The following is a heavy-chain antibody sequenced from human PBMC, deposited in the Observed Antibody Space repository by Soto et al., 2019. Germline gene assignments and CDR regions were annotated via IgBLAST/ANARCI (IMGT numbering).Heavy chain of an antibody. CDR1: GFSLSTRGVG. Sequence: QITLKESGPALVKPTQTLTLTCSSSGFSLSTRGVGVGWIRQPPGKALEWLALIFWDDDKWYSPSLRSRLTXTXDXXKNQVVLTMTNMDPVDTATYYCAHRSRGYAYYFDQWGQGTLVTVSS. CDR3: AHRSRGYAYYFDQ. D-gene: IGHD5-12*01. J-gene: IGHJ4*02. CDR2: IFWDDDK. V-gene: IGHV2-5*02.